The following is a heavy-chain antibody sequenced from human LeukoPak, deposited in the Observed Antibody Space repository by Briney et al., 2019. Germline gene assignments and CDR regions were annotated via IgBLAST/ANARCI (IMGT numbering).Heavy chain of an antibody. V-gene: IGHV4-59*08. Sequence: SETLSLTCTVSGGSISSYYWSWIRQPPGKGLEWIGYIYYSGSTNYNPSLKSRVTISVDTSKNQFSLKLSSVTAADTAVYYCARQESIVVVTGXXFDIWXXXTMVTVS. CDR3: ARQESIVVVTGXXFDI. J-gene: IGHJ3*02. D-gene: IGHD3-22*01. CDR2: IYYSGST. CDR1: GGSISSYY.